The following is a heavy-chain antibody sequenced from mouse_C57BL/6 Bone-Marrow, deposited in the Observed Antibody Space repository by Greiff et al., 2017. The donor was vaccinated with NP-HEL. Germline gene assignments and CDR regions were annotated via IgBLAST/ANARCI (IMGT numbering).Heavy chain of an antibody. D-gene: IGHD4-1*02. CDR3: ARDPTGTNYAMDY. J-gene: IGHJ4*01. CDR1: GFTFTDYY. CDR2: INYDGSST. Sequence: EVQRVESEGGLVQPGSSMKLSCTASGFTFTDYYMAWVRQVPEKGLEWVANINYDGSSTYYLDSLKSRFIISRDNAKNILYLQMSSLKSEDTATYYCARDPTGTNYAMDYWGQGTSVTVSS. V-gene: IGHV5-16*01.